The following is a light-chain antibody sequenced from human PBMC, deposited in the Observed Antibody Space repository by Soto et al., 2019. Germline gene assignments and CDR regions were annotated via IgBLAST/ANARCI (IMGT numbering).Light chain of an antibody. Sequence: DIQMTQSPSTLSGSVGDRVTITCRASQTISSWLAWYQQKPGKAPKLLIYKASTLKSGVPSRFSGSGSGTEFTLTISRLQLDDFATYYCQHYNSYSEAFGHGTKVELK. CDR2: KAS. CDR1: QTISSW. CDR3: QHYNSYSEA. V-gene: IGKV1-5*03. J-gene: IGKJ1*01.